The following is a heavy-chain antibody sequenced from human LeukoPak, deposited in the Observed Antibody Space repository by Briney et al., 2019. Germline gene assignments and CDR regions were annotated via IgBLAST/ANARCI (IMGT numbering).Heavy chain of an antibody. D-gene: IGHD2-8*01. CDR2: IYSSGST. Sequence: SETLSLTCTVSGGSISSYYWTWIRQPPGKGLEWIGYIYSSGSTNCNPSLKSRATLSVDTSKNQFSLRLTSITPADTAVYYCARYYCPRGSCYHFDYWGQGTLVTVSS. CDR3: ARYYCPRGSCYHFDY. CDR1: GGSISSYY. V-gene: IGHV4-59*01. J-gene: IGHJ4*02.